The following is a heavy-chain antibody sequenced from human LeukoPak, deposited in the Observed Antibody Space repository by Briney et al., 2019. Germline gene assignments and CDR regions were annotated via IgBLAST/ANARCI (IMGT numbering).Heavy chain of an antibody. CDR2: INPNSGGT. CDR3: AREQIGYCSGGSCYSYQVQDFDY. CDR1: GYTFTGYY. Sequence: GASVKVSCKASGYTFTGYYMHWVRQAPGQGLEWMGWINPNSGGTNYAQKFQGRVTMTRDTSISTAYMELSRLRSDDTAVYYCAREQIGYCSGGSCYSYQVQDFDYWGQGTLVTVSS. D-gene: IGHD2-15*01. V-gene: IGHV1-2*02. J-gene: IGHJ4*02.